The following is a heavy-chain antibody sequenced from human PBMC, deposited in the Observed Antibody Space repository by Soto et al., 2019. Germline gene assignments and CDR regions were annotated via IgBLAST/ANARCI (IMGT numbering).Heavy chain of an antibody. J-gene: IGHJ4*02. V-gene: IGHV3-21*01. Sequence: EVQLVESGGGLVKPGGSLRLSCAASGFTFSSYSMNWVRQAPGKGLEWVSSISSSSSYICYADSVKGRFTISRDNAKNSLYLQMNSLRAEDTAVYYCAREPDTIFGAPFDYWGQGTLVTVSS. D-gene: IGHD3-3*01. CDR3: AREPDTIFGAPFDY. CDR1: GFTFSSYS. CDR2: ISSSSSYI.